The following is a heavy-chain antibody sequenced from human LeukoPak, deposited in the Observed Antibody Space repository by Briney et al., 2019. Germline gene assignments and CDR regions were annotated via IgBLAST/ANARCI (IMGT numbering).Heavy chain of an antibody. Sequence: LPGGSLRPSCAASGFTFSSYAMSWVRQAPGKGLEWVSAISGSGGSTYYADSVKGRFTISRDNSKNTLYLQMNSLRAEDTAVYYCAKVDFLTGYYSPDYWGQGTLVTVSS. CDR1: GFTFSSYA. J-gene: IGHJ4*02. CDR3: AKVDFLTGYYSPDY. CDR2: ISGSGGST. V-gene: IGHV3-23*01. D-gene: IGHD3-9*01.